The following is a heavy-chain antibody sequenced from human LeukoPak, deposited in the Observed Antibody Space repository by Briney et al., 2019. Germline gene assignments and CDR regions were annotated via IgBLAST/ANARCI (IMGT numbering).Heavy chain of an antibody. CDR1: GYTFTDYY. CDR2: INPNRGGT. V-gene: IGHV1-2*02. J-gene: IGHJ5*02. Sequence: ASVKVSCKASGYTFTDYYIHWVRQAPGQGLEWMGWINPNRGGTNFEQKFQGRVTLTTDTSISTAYMELSRLRSDDTAVYYCARVHVTEAFDPWGQGTLVTVSS. CDR3: ARVHVTEAFDP. D-gene: IGHD2/OR15-2a*01.